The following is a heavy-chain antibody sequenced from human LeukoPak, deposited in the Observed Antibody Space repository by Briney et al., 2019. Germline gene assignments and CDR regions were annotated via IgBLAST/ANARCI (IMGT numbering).Heavy chain of an antibody. J-gene: IGHJ4*02. CDR1: GFKFSDSL. CDR2: IKKDGSEE. D-gene: IGHD2-15*01. V-gene: IGHV3-7*01. Sequence: GGSLRLSCAASGFKFSDSLMSWVRQAPGKGPEWVANIKKDGSEEHYLDSVKGRFTVSRDNARNSLFLQMNSLRAEDTAVYYCAREKKEDCSGGSCYWGYWGQGTLVTVSS. CDR3: AREKKEDCSGGSCYWGY.